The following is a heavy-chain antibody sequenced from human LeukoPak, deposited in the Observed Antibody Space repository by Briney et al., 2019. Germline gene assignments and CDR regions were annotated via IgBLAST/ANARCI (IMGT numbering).Heavy chain of an antibody. V-gene: IGHV1-18*01. CDR3: ARVPSGGPFDY. D-gene: IGHD2-15*01. CDR1: GYSFSSYG. Sequence: GASVKVSCKASGYSFSSYGISWVRQAPGQGLEWMGWISAYNGNTNYAQRLQGRVTMTTDTSTSTAYMELRSLISDDTAVYYCARVPSGGPFDYWGQGTLVTVSS. CDR2: ISAYNGNT. J-gene: IGHJ4*02.